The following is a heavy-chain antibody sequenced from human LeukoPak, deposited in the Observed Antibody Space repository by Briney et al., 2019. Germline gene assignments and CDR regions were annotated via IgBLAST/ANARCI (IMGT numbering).Heavy chain of an antibody. CDR1: GVTFSSYF. CDR2: INHSGNT. CDR3: ARGQGSGSYYLDY. V-gene: IGHV4-59*01. J-gene: IGHJ4*02. Sequence: WETLTLTCRASGVTFSSYFWSWIRQPPGKGLEWMGYINHSGNTYYNASLKSRVTISVDTSKNQLSLKLSSVTAADTAMYYCARGQGSGSYYLDYWGQGTLVTVSS. D-gene: IGHD1-26*01.